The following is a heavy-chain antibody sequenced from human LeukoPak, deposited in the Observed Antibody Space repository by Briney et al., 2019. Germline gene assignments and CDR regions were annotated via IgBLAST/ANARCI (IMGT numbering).Heavy chain of an antibody. D-gene: IGHD2-2*01. CDR2: INPSGGST. Sequence: ASVKVSCKASGYTFTSYYMHWVRQAPGQGLEWMGIINPSGGSTSYAQKFQGRVTMTWDTSISTAYMELSRLRSDDTAVYYCARDGGHCGSNSCSVYYYYGLDAWGQGTTVTVSS. J-gene: IGHJ6*02. V-gene: IGHV1-46*01. CDR1: GYTFTSYY. CDR3: ARDGGHCGSNSCSVYYYYGLDA.